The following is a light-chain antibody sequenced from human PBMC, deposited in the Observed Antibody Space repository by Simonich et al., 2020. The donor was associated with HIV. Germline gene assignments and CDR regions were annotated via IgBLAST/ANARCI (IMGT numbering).Light chain of an antibody. CDR1: QSISSS. CDR3: QQYYSTPYT. CDR2: GAS. V-gene: IGKV3-15*01. Sequence: EIVMTQSPATLSVSPGERATLSCRASQSISSSLAWYQQKPGQVPRLLIYGASTRATGIPARFSGSGSGTEFTLTISSLQAEDVAVYYCQQYYSTPYTFGQGTKLEIK. J-gene: IGKJ2*01.